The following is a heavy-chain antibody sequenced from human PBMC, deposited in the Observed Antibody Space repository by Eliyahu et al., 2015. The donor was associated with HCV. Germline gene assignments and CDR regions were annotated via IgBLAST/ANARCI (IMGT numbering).Heavy chain of an antibody. CDR3: ARLPIGGGYYFDY. V-gene: IGHV4-39*01. D-gene: IGHD1-26*01. J-gene: IGHJ4*02. Sequence: QLQLQESGPGLVKPSETLSLTCTVSGGSIXSSSYYWGWIRQPPGKGLXWIGSIYYSGSTDYNPSLKSRVTISVDTSKNQFSLKLRSVTAADTAVYYCARLPIGGGYYFDYWGQGTLVTVSS. CDR1: GGSIXSSSYY. CDR2: IYYSGST.